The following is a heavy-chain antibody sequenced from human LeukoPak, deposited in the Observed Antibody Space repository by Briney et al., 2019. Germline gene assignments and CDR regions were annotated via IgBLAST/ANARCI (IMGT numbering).Heavy chain of an antibody. CDR2: SNPSSGGT. CDR3: ARDGITTVTTVKVRYYYYYMDV. J-gene: IGHJ6*03. D-gene: IGHD4-17*01. V-gene: IGHV1-2*02. CDR1: RYTFTGYY. Sequence: ASVKVSCKASRYTFTGYYMDWVRQAPGRGLEWMGWSNPSSGGTNYAQKFQGRVTMTRDTSISTAYMELSRLRSDDTAVYYCARDGITTVTTVKVRYYYYYMDVWGKGTTVTVSS.